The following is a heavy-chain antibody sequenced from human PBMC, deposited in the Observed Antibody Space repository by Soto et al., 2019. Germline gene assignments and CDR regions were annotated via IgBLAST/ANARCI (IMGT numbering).Heavy chain of an antibody. CDR2: IVVGSGNT. Sequence: SVKVSCKASGYSFTDYHIHWVRQAPGQGLEWIGWIVVGSGNTNYAQKFQERVTITRDMSTSTAYMELSSLRSEDTAVYYCAADSHYDFWSGYLGYYYYGMDVWGQGTTVTVSS. CDR3: AADSHYDFWSGYLGYYYYGMDV. D-gene: IGHD3-3*01. CDR1: GYSFTDYH. V-gene: IGHV1-58*02. J-gene: IGHJ6*02.